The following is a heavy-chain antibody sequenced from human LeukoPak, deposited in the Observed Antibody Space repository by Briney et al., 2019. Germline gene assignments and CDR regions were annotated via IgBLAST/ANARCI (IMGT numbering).Heavy chain of an antibody. CDR1: GYTFTGYY. V-gene: IGHV1-2*02. CDR3: ARDGIYDILTGYYSDRYYFDY. CDR2: INPNSGGT. J-gene: IGHJ4*02. D-gene: IGHD3-9*01. Sequence: VASVKVSCKASGYTFTGYYMHWVRQAPGQGLEWMGWINPNSGGTNYAQKFQGRVTMTRDTSISTAYMELSRLRSDDTAVYYCARDGIYDILTGYYSDRYYFDYWGQRTLVTVSS.